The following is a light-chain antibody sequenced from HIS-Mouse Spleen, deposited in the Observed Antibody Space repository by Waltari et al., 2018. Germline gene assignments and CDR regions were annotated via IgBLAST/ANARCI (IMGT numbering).Light chain of an antibody. CDR2: DAS. J-gene: IGKJ5*01. CDR3: QPRSNWRIT. CDR1: QSVSSY. V-gene: IGKV3-11*01. Sequence: EIVLTQSPATLSLSPGERATLSCRASQSVSSYLAWYQQKPGQAPRLLIYDASNRATGNPAKFRGNGAGKGFTFTISSLEPEGFAVYYRQPRSNWRITFGQGTRLEIK.